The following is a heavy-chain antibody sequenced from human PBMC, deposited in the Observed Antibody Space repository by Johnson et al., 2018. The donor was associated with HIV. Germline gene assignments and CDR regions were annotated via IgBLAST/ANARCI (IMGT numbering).Heavy chain of an antibody. D-gene: IGHD1-26*01. V-gene: IGHV3-74*01. J-gene: IGHJ3*02. Sequence: VKLVESGGGLVQPGGSLRLSCAASGFTFSRYWMDWVRQAPGKGLVWVSRIKSDGSSTAYADSVKGRFTISRDNAKNSLYLQMNSLRAEDTALYYCAKVHSGQLVGYAFDIWGQGTMVTVSS. CDR3: AKVHSGQLVGYAFDI. CDR1: GFTFSRYW. CDR2: IKSDGSST.